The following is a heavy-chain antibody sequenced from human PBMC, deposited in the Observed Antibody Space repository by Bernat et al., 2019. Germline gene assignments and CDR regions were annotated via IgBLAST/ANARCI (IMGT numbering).Heavy chain of an antibody. CDR2: IKSKTDGGTT. Sequence: EVQLVESGGGLVKLGGSLRLSCAASGFTFSNAWMSWVRQDPGKGLEWVGRIKSKTDGGTTDYAAPVKGRFTISRDESKNTLYLQMNSLKTEDTAVYYCTTDRYSSSYFDYWGQGTLVTVSS. J-gene: IGHJ4*02. V-gene: IGHV3-15*01. CDR3: TTDRYSSSYFDY. D-gene: IGHD6-6*01. CDR1: GFTFSNAW.